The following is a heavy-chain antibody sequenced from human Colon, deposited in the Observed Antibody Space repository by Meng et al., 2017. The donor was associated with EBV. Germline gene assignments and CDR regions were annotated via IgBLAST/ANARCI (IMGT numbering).Heavy chain of an antibody. CDR2: VSHPGSA. V-gene: IGHV4-34*01. J-gene: IGHJ4*02. D-gene: IGHD3-9*01. CDR3: ARVPTTGYKDH. Sequence: QARLQRCGAGLLNPSDTLSRTCTVNGGSFMGYVWSWVRQPPGKGMEWIGEVSHPGSANYNPSLKSRVTISVDASEKQFSLRLTSVTAADSAVYYCARVPTTGYKDHWGQGTLVTVSS. CDR1: GGSFMGYV.